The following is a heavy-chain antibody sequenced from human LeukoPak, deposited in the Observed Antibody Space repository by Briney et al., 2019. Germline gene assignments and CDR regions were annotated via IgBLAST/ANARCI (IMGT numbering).Heavy chain of an antibody. CDR1: GFSFSNYA. J-gene: IGHJ4*02. Sequence: GGSLRLSCAASGFSFSNYALMWVRQAPGKGLKWVSTITSSGSRTYYTDSVKGRFTISRDNSKNTLYLQMNSLTAEDTAVYYCAKKRPGDTLASFDYWGQGTLVTVSS. CDR2: ITSSGSRT. V-gene: IGHV3-23*01. D-gene: IGHD2-2*02. CDR3: AKKRPGDTLASFDY.